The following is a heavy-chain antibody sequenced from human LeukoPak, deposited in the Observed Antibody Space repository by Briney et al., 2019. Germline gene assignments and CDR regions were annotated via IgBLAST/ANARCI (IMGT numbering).Heavy chain of an antibody. CDR1: GGSISSYY. J-gene: IGHJ4*02. CDR2: IYYSGST. V-gene: IGHV4-59*08. Sequence: SETLSLTCTVSGGSISSYYWSWIRQPPGKGLEWIGYIYYSGSTNYNPSLKSRVTISVDTSKNQFSLQLNSVTPDDTAVYYCARGRDGYSSSLDCWGQGTLVTVSS. D-gene: IGHD6-13*01. CDR3: ARGRDGYSSSLDC.